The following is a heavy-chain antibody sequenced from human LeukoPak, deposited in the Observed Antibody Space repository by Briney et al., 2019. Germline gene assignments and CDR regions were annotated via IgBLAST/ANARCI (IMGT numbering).Heavy chain of an antibody. Sequence: GGALRLSCAASGFTFSGYAMSWVRQAPGKGVERGAKINEEGSEKYYVESVTCRFTISTHNAKTSLYLQMNSLRAEDTAVYYCARDPRYGYSSGWYFMDVWGQGTTVTVS. CDR2: INEEGSEK. J-gene: IGHJ6*02. CDR3: ARDPRYGYSSGWYFMDV. D-gene: IGHD6-19*01. CDR1: GFTFSGYA. V-gene: IGHV3-7*01.